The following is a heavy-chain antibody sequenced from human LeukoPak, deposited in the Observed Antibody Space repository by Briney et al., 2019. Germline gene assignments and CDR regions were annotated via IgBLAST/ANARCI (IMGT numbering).Heavy chain of an antibody. CDR1: GGSISSYY. CDR2: IYYSGST. Sequence: SETLSLTCTVSGGSISSYYWSWIRQPPGKGLEWIGYIYYSGSTNYNPALKNRVTISLDTSKNQFSLKLSSVTAADTAVYYCARKIVGATGFSYYYYYMDVWGKGTTVTVSS. CDR3: ARKIVGATGFSYYYYYMDV. D-gene: IGHD1-26*01. V-gene: IGHV4-59*08. J-gene: IGHJ6*03.